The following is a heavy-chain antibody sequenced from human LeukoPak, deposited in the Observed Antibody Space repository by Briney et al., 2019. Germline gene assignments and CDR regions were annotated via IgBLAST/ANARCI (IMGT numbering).Heavy chain of an antibody. V-gene: IGHV4-59*01. Sequence: SETLSLTCSVSGGSISSYYWSWIRQPPGKGLEWIGYIYHSGSTNYNPSLKSRVTISVDTSKNQFSLKLSSVTAADTAVYYCARSSGVLDYFDYWGQGTLVTVSS. J-gene: IGHJ4*02. CDR1: GGSISSYY. CDR3: ARSSGVLDYFDY. D-gene: IGHD1-26*01. CDR2: IYHSGST.